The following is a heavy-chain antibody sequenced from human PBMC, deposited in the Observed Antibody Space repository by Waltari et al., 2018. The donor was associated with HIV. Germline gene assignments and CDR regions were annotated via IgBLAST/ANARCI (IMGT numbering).Heavy chain of an antibody. Sequence: QGQLVQSGAEVKQSGAQVRISCKARGYPFTNYGINWLSPATGHGLEWMGLINPSTGNAGFAHNFQGRVVMTRDIPINTAYMELGGLTSHDAAGYYCSTSRPGAMFGDAWGQGTLVTVSS. D-gene: IGHD3-3*01. J-gene: IGHJ5*02. V-gene: IGHV1-8*02. CDR2: INPSTGNA. CDR1: GYPFTNYG. CDR3: STSRPGAMFGDA.